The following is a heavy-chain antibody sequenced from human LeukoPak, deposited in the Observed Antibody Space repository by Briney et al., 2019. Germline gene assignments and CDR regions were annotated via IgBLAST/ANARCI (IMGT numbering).Heavy chain of an antibody. D-gene: IGHD3-22*01. CDR1: GFTFSYHW. V-gene: IGHV3-30*02. J-gene: IGHJ4*02. CDR3: LGYYYDSSGYNFDY. CDR2: IRYDGSNK. Sequence: GGSLRLSCAASGFTFSYHWMAWVRQAPGKGLEWVAFIRYDGSNKYYADSVKGRFTISRDNSKNTLYLQMNSLRAEDTAVYYCLGYYYDSSGYNFDYWGQGTLVTVSS.